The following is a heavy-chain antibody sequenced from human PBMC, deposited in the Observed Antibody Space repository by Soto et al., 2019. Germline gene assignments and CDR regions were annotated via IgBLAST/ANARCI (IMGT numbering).Heavy chain of an antibody. Sequence: GGSLRLSCAASGFTFSSYSMNWVRQAPGKGLEWVSSISSSSSYIYYADSVKGRFTISRDNAKNSLYLQMNSLRAEDTAVYYSARDRYYYDSSGYPWFDPWGQGTLVTVSS. CDR3: ARDRYYYDSSGYPWFDP. V-gene: IGHV3-21*01. CDR1: GFTFSSYS. J-gene: IGHJ5*02. CDR2: ISSSSSYI. D-gene: IGHD3-22*01.